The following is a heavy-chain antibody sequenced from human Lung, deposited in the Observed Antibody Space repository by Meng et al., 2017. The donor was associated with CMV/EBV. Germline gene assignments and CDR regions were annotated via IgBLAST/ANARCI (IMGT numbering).Heavy chain of an antibody. J-gene: IGHJ4*02. CDR1: GFTFSAYN. CDR2: ITSGGHHI. V-gene: IGHV3-21*01. Sequence: GESLKISCAASGFTFSAYNMHWVRQAPGKGLEWVSSITSGGHHIYYADSVRGRFTISRDNAKNSLSLQMNSLRVEDTATYYCARVTASGWAKVFDSWGQGXLVTVSS. CDR3: ARVTASGWAKVFDS. D-gene: IGHD6-19*01.